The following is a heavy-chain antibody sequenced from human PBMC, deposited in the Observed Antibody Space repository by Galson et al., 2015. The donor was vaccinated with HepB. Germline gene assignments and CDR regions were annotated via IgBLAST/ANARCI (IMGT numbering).Heavy chain of an antibody. CDR1: GGTFSSYA. CDR3: ARGGVLRYFDSLNY. CDR2: IIPIFGTA. D-gene: IGHD3-9*01. V-gene: IGHV1-69*13. J-gene: IGHJ4*02. Sequence: SVKVSCKASGGTFSSYAISWVRQAPGQGLEWMGGIIPIFGTANYAQKFQGRVTITADESTSTAYMELSSLRSEDTAVYYCARGGVLRYFDSLNYWGQGTLVTVSS.